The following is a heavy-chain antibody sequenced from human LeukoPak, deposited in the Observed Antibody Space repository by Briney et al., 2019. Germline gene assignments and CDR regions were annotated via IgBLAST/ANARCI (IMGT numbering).Heavy chain of an antibody. V-gene: IGHV3-48*03. CDR1: GFTFSSYE. CDR3: ARGPPEDGMDV. CDR2: ISSSGSTI. D-gene: IGHD1-14*01. J-gene: IGHJ6*02. Sequence: GGSPRLSCAASGFTFSSYEMNWVRQAPGKGLEWVSYISSSGSTIYYADSVKGRFTISRDNAKNSLYLQMNSLRAEDTAVYYCARGPPEDGMDVWGQGITVTVSS.